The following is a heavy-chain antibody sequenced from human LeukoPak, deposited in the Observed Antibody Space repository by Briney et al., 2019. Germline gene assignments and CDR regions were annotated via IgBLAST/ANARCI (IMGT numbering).Heavy chain of an antibody. V-gene: IGHV1-18*04. CDR3: ATGPYSSGWYYFDY. CDR2: ISAYNGNT. Sequence: GASVKVSCKASGFTFTSYGISWVRQAPGQGLEWMGWISAYNGNTNYAENLQGRVTMTTDTSTSTAYMELRSLRSDDTAVYYCATGPYSSGWYYFDYWGQGTLVTVSS. CDR1: GFTFTSYG. J-gene: IGHJ4*02. D-gene: IGHD6-19*01.